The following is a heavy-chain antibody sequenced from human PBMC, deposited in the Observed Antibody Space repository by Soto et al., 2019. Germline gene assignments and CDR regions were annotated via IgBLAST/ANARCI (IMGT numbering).Heavy chain of an antibody. CDR1: GGSFSGYY. CDR2: INHSGST. CDR3: ARSYLRRRIVVVVAAPLSNWFDP. Sequence: SETLSLTCAVYGGSFSGYYWSWIRQPPGKGLEWIGEINHSGSTNYNPSLKSRVTISVDTSKNQFSLKLSSVTAADTAVYYCARSYLRRRIVVVVAAPLSNWFDPWGQGTLVTVSS. D-gene: IGHD2-15*01. J-gene: IGHJ5*02. V-gene: IGHV4-34*01.